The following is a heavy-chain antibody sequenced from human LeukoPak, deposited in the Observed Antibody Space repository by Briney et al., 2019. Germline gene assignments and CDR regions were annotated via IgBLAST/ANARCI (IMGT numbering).Heavy chain of an antibody. D-gene: IGHD6-6*01. Sequence: PSETLSLTCAVYGGSFSGYYWSWIRQPPGKGLEWIGEVNHSGSTNYNPSLKSRVTISVDTSKNQFSLKLSSVTAADTAVYYCARGRNRVAARRGYWGQGTLVTVSS. J-gene: IGHJ4*02. CDR2: VNHSGST. CDR1: GGSFSGYY. CDR3: ARGRNRVAARRGY. V-gene: IGHV4-34*01.